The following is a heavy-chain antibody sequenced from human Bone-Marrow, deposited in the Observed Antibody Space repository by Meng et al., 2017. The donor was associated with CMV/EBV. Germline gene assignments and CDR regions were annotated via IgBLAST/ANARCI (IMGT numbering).Heavy chain of an antibody. V-gene: IGHV4-30-4*08. J-gene: IGHJ5*02. D-gene: IGHD2-15*01. CDR1: GGSISSGDYY. CDR2: IYYSGST. CDR3: ARTNSCLGGSCYSGLDP. Sequence: SETLSLTCTVPGGSISSGDYYWSWIRQPPGKGLEWIGYIYYSGSTYYNPSLKSRVTISVDTSKNQFSLKLSSVTAADTAVYYCARTNSCLGGSCYSGLDPWGQGTLVTVSS.